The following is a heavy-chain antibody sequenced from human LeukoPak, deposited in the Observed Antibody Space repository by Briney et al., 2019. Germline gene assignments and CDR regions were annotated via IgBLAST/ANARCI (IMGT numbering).Heavy chain of an antibody. V-gene: IGHV4-39*07. CDR2: IYHSGST. D-gene: IGHD5-18*01. CDR1: GGSISSSNYY. CDR3: ATIRGTPNYEYSYGQTGRDY. Sequence: SETLSLTCTVSGGSISSSNYYWGWIRQSPGKGLEWIGNIYHSGSTDYNPSLKSRVIISVDTSKNQFSLNLSSVTAADTAVYYCATIRGTPNYEYSYGQTGRDYWGQGTLVTVSS. J-gene: IGHJ4*02.